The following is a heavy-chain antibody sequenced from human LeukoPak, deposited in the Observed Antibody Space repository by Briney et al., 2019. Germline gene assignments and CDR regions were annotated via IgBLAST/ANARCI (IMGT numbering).Heavy chain of an antibody. Sequence: GGSLRLSCAVSGFTFSSYAMSWVRQAPGKGLEWVSAISGSGGSTYYADSVKGRFTISRDNSKNTLYLQMNSLRAEDTAVYYXXXVWGYSSSSYYYFDYWGQGTLVTVSS. D-gene: IGHD6-6*01. V-gene: IGHV3-23*01. CDR1: GFTFSSYA. CDR3: XXVWGYSSSSYYYFDY. J-gene: IGHJ4*02. CDR2: ISGSGGST.